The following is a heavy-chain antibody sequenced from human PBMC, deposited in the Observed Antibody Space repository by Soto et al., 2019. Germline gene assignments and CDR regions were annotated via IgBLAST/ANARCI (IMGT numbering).Heavy chain of an antibody. Sequence: PSETLSLTCAVYGGSSSGSYWTWIRQSPEKGLEWIGEISSGSTNYNPSLKSRVTISADTSKNQFSLKLTSVTAADTAVYYCARGPYSRGVGATNPSHWGWGTLVTVSS. V-gene: IGHV4-34*01. CDR3: ARGPYSRGVGATNPSH. D-gene: IGHD1-26*01. CDR1: GGSSSGSY. J-gene: IGHJ4*02. CDR2: ISSGST.